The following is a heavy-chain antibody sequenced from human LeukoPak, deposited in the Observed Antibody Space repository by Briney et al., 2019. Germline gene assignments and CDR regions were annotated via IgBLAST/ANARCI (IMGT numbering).Heavy chain of an antibody. CDR1: GFTVSSNY. V-gene: IGHV3-53*01. J-gene: IGHJ4*02. CDR3: ARGTPNYDFWSGYPHPSFDY. D-gene: IGHD3-3*01. CDR2: IYSGGST. Sequence: GGSLRLSCAASGFTVSSNYMSWVRQAPGKGLEWVSVIYSGGSTYYADSVKGRFTISRDNSKNTLYLQMNSLRAEDTAVYYCARGTPNYDFWSGYPHPSFDYWGQGTLVTVSS.